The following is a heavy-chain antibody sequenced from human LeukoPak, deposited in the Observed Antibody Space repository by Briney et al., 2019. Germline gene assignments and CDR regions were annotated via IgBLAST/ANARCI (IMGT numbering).Heavy chain of an antibody. J-gene: IGHJ4*02. V-gene: IGHV5-51*01. CDR2: IYPGDSDT. D-gene: IGHD5-12*01. Sequence: GESLKISCKGSRYSFTSYWIGWVRQMPGKGLEWMGIIYPGDSDTRYSPSFQGQVTISADKSISTAYLQWSSLKASDTAMYYCARHRYADIVATLSPDYWGQGTLVTVSS. CDR3: ARHRYADIVATLSPDY. CDR1: RYSFTSYW.